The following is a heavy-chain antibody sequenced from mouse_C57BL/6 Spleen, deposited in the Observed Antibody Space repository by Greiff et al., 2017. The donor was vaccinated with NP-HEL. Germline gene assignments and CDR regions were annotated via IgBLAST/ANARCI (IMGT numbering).Heavy chain of an antibody. Sequence: EVQGVESGGGLVQPKGSLKLSCAASGFSFNTYAMNWVRQAPGKGLEWVARIRSKSNNYATYYADSVKDRFTISRDDSESMLYLQMNNLKTEDTAMYDCVRHGYYFDYWGQGTTLTVSS. CDR2: IRSKSNNYAT. D-gene: IGHD2-2*01. CDR3: VRHGYYFDY. V-gene: IGHV10-1*01. J-gene: IGHJ2*01. CDR1: GFSFNTYA.